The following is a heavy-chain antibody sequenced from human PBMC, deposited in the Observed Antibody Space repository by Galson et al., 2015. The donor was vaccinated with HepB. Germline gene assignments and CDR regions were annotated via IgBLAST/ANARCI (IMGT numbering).Heavy chain of an antibody. CDR1: GFTFSRYS. CDR3: AKERDVIAADPSLDS. Sequence: SLRLSCAASGFTFSRYSMNWVRQAPGKGLEWVAVISYDGNNRNYADSVKGRVTISRDNSNNTLFLQMNSLRTEDTAIYYCAKERDVIAADPSLDSWGQGAPVTVSS. V-gene: IGHV3-30*18. D-gene: IGHD2-15*01. J-gene: IGHJ4*02. CDR2: ISYDGNNR.